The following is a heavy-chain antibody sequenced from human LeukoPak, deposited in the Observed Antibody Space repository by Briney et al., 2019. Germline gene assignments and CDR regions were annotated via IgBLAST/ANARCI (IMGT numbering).Heavy chain of an antibody. Sequence: SVKVSCKASGGTFSSYAISWLRQAPGQGLEWMGRIIPILGIANYAQKFQGRVTITADKSTSTAYMELSSLRSEDTAVYYCARDRAGKEMATITLGYWGQGTLVTVSS. J-gene: IGHJ4*02. CDR1: GGTFSSYA. V-gene: IGHV1-69*04. CDR2: IIPILGIA. CDR3: ARDRAGKEMATITLGY. D-gene: IGHD5-24*01.